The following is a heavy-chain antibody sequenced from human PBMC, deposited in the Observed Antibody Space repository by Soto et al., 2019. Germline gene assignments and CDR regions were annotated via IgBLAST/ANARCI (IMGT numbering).Heavy chain of an antibody. Sequence: QVQLVQSGAEVKKPGSSVKVSCKASGGTFSSYAISWVRQAPGQGLEWMGWIIPIFGTANYAQKFQGRVTITADESKSTAYMELSSLRSEDTAVYYCARPLRLGRRGHGYYYGMDVWGQGTTVTVSS. J-gene: IGHJ6*02. CDR3: ARPLRLGRRGHGYYYGMDV. CDR2: IIPIFGTA. CDR1: GGTFSSYA. V-gene: IGHV1-69*01. D-gene: IGHD3-16*01.